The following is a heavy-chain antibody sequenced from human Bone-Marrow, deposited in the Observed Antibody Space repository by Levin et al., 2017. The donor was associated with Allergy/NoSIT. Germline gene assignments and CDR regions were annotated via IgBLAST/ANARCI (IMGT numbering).Heavy chain of an antibody. Sequence: SGPTLVKPTQTLTLTCTFSGFSLTTSGVGVGWIRQYPGKALEWLAVIYWDDDKRYSPSLRTRLTISKDTSKNQVVLVMTNMDPVDTATYFCAHRKFDSQIWDGGDFDHWGQGTLVTVSS. CDR3: AHRKFDSQIWDGGDFDH. V-gene: IGHV2-5*02. CDR2: IYWDDDK. CDR1: GFSLTTSGVG. J-gene: IGHJ4*02. D-gene: IGHD3-22*01.